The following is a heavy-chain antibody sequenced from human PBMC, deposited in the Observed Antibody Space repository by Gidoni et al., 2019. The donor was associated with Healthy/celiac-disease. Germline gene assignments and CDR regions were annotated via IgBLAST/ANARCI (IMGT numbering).Heavy chain of an antibody. J-gene: IGHJ4*02. Sequence: VPLVQSGPEVKDPGASVTVSCKTSGYSFASHGINWVRQVPGQGREWMGWISVDTGKSKYAQEFQDRVTVTTDTFTSTVYMELRTLTSDDTAVYFCARDGGYCSSTSCYGGLEFWGPGTLVTVSS. CDR2: ISVDTGKS. CDR1: GYSFASHG. D-gene: IGHD2-2*01. V-gene: IGHV1-18*01. CDR3: ARDGGYCSSTSCYGGLEF.